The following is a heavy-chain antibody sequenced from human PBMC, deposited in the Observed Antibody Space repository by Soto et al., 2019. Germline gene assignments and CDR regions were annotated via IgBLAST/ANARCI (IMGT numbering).Heavy chain of an antibody. V-gene: IGHV4-30-4*08. CDR3: ASSSIAARQGYYYYGMDV. Sequence: SETLSLTCAVSGYSISLGYYWGWIRQPPGKGLEWIGYIYYSGSTYYNPSLKSRVTISVDTSKNQFSLKLSSVTAADTAVYYCASSSIAARQGYYYYGMDVWGQGTTVTVSS. J-gene: IGHJ6*02. D-gene: IGHD6-6*01. CDR2: IYYSGST. CDR1: GYSISLGYY.